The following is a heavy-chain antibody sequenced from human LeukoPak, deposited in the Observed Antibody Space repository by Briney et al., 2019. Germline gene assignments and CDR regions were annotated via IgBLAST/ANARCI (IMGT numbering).Heavy chain of an antibody. D-gene: IGHD6-19*01. Sequence: PSETLSLTCTVSGGSISSYYWSWIRQPPGKGLEWIGYIYYSGSTNYNPSLKSRVTIPVDTSKNQFSLKLSSVTAADTAVYYCARDSSGWFGAFDIWGQGTMVTVSS. V-gene: IGHV4-59*01. CDR2: IYYSGST. CDR3: ARDSSGWFGAFDI. J-gene: IGHJ3*02. CDR1: GGSISSYY.